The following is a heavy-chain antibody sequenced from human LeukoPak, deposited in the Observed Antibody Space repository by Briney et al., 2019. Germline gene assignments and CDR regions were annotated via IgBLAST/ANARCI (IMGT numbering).Heavy chain of an antibody. CDR1: GGSISSSYW. V-gene: IGHV4-4*02. D-gene: IGHD2-2*01. CDR2: VYHSGST. Sequence: SETLSLTCAVSGGSISSSYWWSWIRQPPGKGLEWIGEVYHSGSTNYNLSLKSRVTISVDKSKNQFSLKLNSVTAADTAVYYCARDYCTSTTCPNWFDPWGQGTLVTVSS. CDR3: ARDYCTSTTCPNWFDP. J-gene: IGHJ5*02.